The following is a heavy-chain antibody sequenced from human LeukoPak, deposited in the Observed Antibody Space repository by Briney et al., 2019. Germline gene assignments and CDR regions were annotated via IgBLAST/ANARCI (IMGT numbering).Heavy chain of an antibody. CDR3: AKNKRGGSLSYYFDY. CDR1: GFTFSSYA. CDR2: ISGSGGST. J-gene: IGHJ4*02. V-gene: IGHV3-23*01. D-gene: IGHD2-15*01. Sequence: GGSLRLSCAASGFTFSSYAMSWVRQAPGKGLEWVSAISGSGGSTYYADSVKGRFTISRDNSKNTLYLQMNSLRAEDTAVYYCAKNKRGGSLSYYFDYWGQGTLVTVPS.